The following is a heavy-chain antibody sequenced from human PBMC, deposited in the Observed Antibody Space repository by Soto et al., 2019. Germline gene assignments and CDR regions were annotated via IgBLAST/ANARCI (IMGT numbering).Heavy chain of an antibody. Sequence: QVLLQESGPGLVKPSQTLSLTCTVSSGSVTSGAYYWSWMRQRPGKGLEWIGHVYYSGATDYNPSHKRRFSISLDTSKNQFSLQVSSVTAADTAVYYCARDRGRSGYFDSWGQGALVTVSS. CDR2: VYYSGAT. CDR1: SGSVTSGAYY. J-gene: IGHJ4*02. D-gene: IGHD3-10*01. V-gene: IGHV4-31*03. CDR3: ARDRGRSGYFDS.